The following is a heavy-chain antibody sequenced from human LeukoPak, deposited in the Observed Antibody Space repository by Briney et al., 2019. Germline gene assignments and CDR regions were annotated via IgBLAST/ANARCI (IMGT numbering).Heavy chain of an antibody. CDR3: AKDSSEYSSSSGMDY. Sequence: GGSLRLSCAASGFTFDDYAMHWVRQAPGKGLEWVSLISWDGGSTYYADSVKGRFTISRDNSKNSLYLQMNSLRAEDTALYYCAKDSSEYSSSSGMDYWGQGTLVTVSS. CDR2: ISWDGGST. D-gene: IGHD6-6*01. J-gene: IGHJ4*02. CDR1: GFTFDDYA. V-gene: IGHV3-43D*03.